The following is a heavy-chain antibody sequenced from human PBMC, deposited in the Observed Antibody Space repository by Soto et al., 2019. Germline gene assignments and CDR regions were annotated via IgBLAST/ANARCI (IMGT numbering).Heavy chain of an antibody. Sequence: ASVKVSCKASGYTFTSYAMHWVRQAPGQRLEWMGWINAGNNNIKYLQKFQGRVTITKDTSKNQVVLTMTNMDPMDTGTYYCAHKGPEDWPLDYWGQGTLVTVSS. J-gene: IGHJ4*02. D-gene: IGHD3-10*01. CDR1: GYTFTSYA. V-gene: IGHV1-3*01. CDR3: AHKGPEDWPLDY. CDR2: INAGNNNI.